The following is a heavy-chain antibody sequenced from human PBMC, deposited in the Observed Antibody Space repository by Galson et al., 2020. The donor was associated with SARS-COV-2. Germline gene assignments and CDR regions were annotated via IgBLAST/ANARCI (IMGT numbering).Heavy chain of an antibody. D-gene: IGHD3-9*01. CDR2: INPKSGGT. CDR1: GYTFTTYY. CDR3: SRLRYYDVLTGYIVDV. V-gene: IGHV1-2*02. Sequence: GESLKISCKASGYTFTTYYIHWVRQAPGKGLEWMGWINPKSGGTNYAQKFEGRVTMTRDTSMTTAYMELIRLRADDTAVYYCSRLRYYDVLTGYIVDVWGQGTMVTVSS. J-gene: IGHJ6*02.